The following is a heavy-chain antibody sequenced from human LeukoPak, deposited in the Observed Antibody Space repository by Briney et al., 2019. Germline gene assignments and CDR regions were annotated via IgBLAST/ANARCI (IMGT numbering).Heavy chain of an antibody. CDR2: MNPNSGNT. V-gene: IGHV1-8*01. D-gene: IGHD3-9*01. CDR3: ARAPRALRYFDWSHYYYMDV. J-gene: IGHJ6*03. Sequence: ASVKVSCKASGYTFTSYYMHWVRQAPGQGLEWMGWMNPNSGNTGYAQKFQGRVTMTRNTSISTAYMELSSLRSEDTAVYYCARAPRALRYFDWSHYYYMDVWGKGTTVTISS. CDR1: GYTFTSYY.